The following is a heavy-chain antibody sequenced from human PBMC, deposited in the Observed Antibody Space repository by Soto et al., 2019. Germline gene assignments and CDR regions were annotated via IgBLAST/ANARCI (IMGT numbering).Heavy chain of an antibody. CDR2: IYYSGST. V-gene: IGHV4-30-4*01. CDR3: ARGAEDGYNSLTLDY. Sequence: TLSLTCTVSGGSISSGDYYWSWIRQPPGKGLEWIGYIYYSGSTYYNPSLKSRVTISVDTSKNQFSLKLSSVTAADTAVYYCARGAEDGYNSLTLDYWGQGTLVTVST. J-gene: IGHJ4*02. D-gene: IGHD5-12*01. CDR1: GGSISSGDYY.